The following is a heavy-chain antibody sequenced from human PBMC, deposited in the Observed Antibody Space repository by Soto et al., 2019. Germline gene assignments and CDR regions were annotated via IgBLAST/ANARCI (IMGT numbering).Heavy chain of an antibody. CDR1: GFTFSSYW. J-gene: IGHJ4*02. CDR2: IKGDGSEK. Sequence: EVQMVESGGGLVQPGGSLRLSCAASGFTFSSYWMYWVRQAPGKGLEWVANIKGDGSEKNYVDSVKGRFTISRDNAKNSLYLLLLSLRVEDTAVYYCASSLLRGQGTLVTVSS. CDR3: ASSLL. V-gene: IGHV3-7*01.